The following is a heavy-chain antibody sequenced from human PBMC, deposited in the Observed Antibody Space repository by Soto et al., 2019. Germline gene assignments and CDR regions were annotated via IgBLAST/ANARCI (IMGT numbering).Heavy chain of an antibody. D-gene: IGHD2-8*01. V-gene: IGHV4-59*11. CDR2: IYDSGST. Sequence: SETLSLTCSVSGDSLKNHYWAWIRHSPGKGLEWIGNIYDSGSTNYSPALKSRVSMSVDTSKNLFSLKMNSVTAADTAVYYCASSSMVPVDYFDFWGQGSVVTVSS. CDR1: GDSLKNHY. CDR3: ASSSMVPVDYFDF. J-gene: IGHJ4*02.